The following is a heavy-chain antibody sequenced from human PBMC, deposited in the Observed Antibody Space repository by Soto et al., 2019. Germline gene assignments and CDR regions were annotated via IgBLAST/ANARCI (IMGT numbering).Heavy chain of an antibody. Sequence: ASVKVSCKVSGYTLTELSMHWVRQAPGKGLEWMGGFDPEDGETIYAQKFQGRVTMTEDTSTDTAYMELSSLRSEDTAVYYCATDLGFGYYDSSGYHPPHLGGWGQGTLVTVSS. D-gene: IGHD3-22*01. V-gene: IGHV1-24*01. CDR3: ATDLGFGYYDSSGYHPPHLGG. J-gene: IGHJ4*02. CDR1: GYTLTELS. CDR2: FDPEDGET.